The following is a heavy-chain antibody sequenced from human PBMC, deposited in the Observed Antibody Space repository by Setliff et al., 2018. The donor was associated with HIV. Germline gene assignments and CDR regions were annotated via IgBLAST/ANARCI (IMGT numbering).Heavy chain of an antibody. V-gene: IGHV4-39*01. D-gene: IGHD3-10*01. J-gene: IGHJ4*02. CDR3: ARPALGIGGGSRFDN. CDR2: IHYGGFF. CDR1: GGSIKSSSYY. Sequence: SETLSLTCTVSGGSIKSSSYYWGWIRQPPGKGLEWIGNIHYGGFFWYSPSLKSRVTISVDTSKNQFSLKLSSVTAADTAVYYCARPALGIGGGSRFDNWGQGTQVTVSS.